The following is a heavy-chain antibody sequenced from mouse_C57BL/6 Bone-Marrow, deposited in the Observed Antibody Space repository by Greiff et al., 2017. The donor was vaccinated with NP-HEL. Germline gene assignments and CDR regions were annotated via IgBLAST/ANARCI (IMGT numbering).Heavy chain of an antibody. CDR1: GYTFTDYN. V-gene: IGHV1-18*01. J-gene: IGHJ4*01. CDR3: ARCEVVAHYYAMDY. D-gene: IGHD1-1*01. Sequence: EVQLQQSGPELVKPGASVKIPCKASGYTFTDYNMDWVKQSHGKSLEWIGDINPNNGGTIYNQKFKGKATLTVDKSSSTAYMELRSLTSEDTAVYYCARCEVVAHYYAMDYWGQGTSVTVSS. CDR2: INPNNGGT.